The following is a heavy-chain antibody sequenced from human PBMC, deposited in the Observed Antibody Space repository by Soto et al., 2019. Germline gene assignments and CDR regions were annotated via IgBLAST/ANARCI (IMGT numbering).Heavy chain of an antibody. Sequence: ASVKVSCKASGCTFIDYYMHWVRQAPGQGFEWMGRISPRSGGTNYAQKFQGRVTMTWDTSLNTAYMELSSLISEDTAVYYCARPPGYISDWYYFDLWGQGTLVTVSS. V-gene: IGHV1-2*02. J-gene: IGHJ4*02. CDR2: ISPRSGGT. CDR1: GCTFIDYY. D-gene: IGHD3-9*01. CDR3: ARPPGYISDWYYFDL.